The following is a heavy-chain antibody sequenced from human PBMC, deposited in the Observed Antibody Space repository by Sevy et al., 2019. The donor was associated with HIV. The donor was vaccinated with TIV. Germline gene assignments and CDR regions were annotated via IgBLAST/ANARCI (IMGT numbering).Heavy chain of an antibody. J-gene: IGHJ4*02. D-gene: IGHD6-13*01. CDR3: ARDLVPDPSSPGY. V-gene: IGHV3-21*01. Sequence: GGSLRLSCAASGFTFSSYSMNWVRQAPGKGLEWVSSISSSSSYIYYADSVKGRFTISRDNAKNSLYLQMNSLRAEDTAVYYCARDLVPDPSSPGYWGQGTLVTVSS. CDR1: GFTFSSYS. CDR2: ISSSSSYI.